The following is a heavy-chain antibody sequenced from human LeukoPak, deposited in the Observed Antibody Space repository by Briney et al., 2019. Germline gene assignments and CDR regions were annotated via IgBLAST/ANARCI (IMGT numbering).Heavy chain of an antibody. Sequence: GGSLRLSCAASGFTFSNYAMSWVRQAPGKGLEWVSAISGSGLSTYYADSVKGRFTISRDNSKNTLYLQTNSLRADDTALYYCTRDRGTYNWFDPWGQGTLVTVSS. CDR3: TRDRGTYNWFDP. D-gene: IGHD2-15*01. V-gene: IGHV3-23*01. J-gene: IGHJ5*02. CDR1: GFTFSNYA. CDR2: ISGSGLST.